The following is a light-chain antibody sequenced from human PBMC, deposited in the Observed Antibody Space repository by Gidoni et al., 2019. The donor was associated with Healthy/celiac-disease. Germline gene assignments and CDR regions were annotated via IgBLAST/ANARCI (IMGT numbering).Light chain of an antibody. J-gene: IGKJ5*01. CDR3: QQYGS. Sequence: LVLTQSPGTLSLSPGERATLSCRASQSVSSSYLAWYQQKPGQAPRLLIYGASSRATGIPDRFRGSGSGTDFTLTISRVEPEDYAVDDCQQYGSFXXXTRLEIK. CDR2: GAS. CDR1: QSVSSSY. V-gene: IGKV3-20*01.